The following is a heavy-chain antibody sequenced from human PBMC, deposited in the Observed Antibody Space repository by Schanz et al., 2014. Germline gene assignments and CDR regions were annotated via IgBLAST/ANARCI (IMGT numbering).Heavy chain of an antibody. CDR2: ISRSSSTI. CDR1: GFTFRDYY. V-gene: IGHV3-11*04. J-gene: IGHJ4*02. Sequence: QVQLVESGGGVVRPGRSLRLSCAASGFTFRDYYMSWIRQAPGKGLEWVSYISRSSSTIYYTDSVKGRFTISRDNAKNSVFLQMNGLRDEDTAVYYCATETYSSSWCFDYWGQGTLVTVSS. CDR3: ATETYSSSWCFDY. D-gene: IGHD6-13*01.